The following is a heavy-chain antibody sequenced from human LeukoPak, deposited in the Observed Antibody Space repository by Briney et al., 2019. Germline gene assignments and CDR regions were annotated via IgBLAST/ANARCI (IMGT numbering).Heavy chain of an antibody. Sequence: PGRSLRLSCAASGFTFSNAWMSWVRQAPGKGLEWVGRIKSKTDGGTTDYAAPVKGRFTISRDDSKNTLYLQMNSLKTEDTAVYYCTTSFWSGYFYYYYYMDVWGKGTTVTVSS. CDR2: IKSKTDGGTT. V-gene: IGHV3-15*01. CDR1: GFTFSNAW. CDR3: TTSFWSGYFYYYYYMDV. D-gene: IGHD3-3*01. J-gene: IGHJ6*03.